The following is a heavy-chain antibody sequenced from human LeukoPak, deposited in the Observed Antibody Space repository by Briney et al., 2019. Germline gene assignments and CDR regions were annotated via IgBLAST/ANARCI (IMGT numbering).Heavy chain of an antibody. CDR1: GFTLSSYE. V-gene: IGHV3-48*03. CDR2: INSDSSRM. CDR3: ARELQGSGFDP. Sequence: PGGSLRLSCAASGFTLSSYEMNWVRQAPGKGLEWVSYINSDSSRMDYADSVKGRFTISRDNARNSLYLQMNSLTGEDTAVYYCARELQGSGFDPWGQGTLVTASS. D-gene: IGHD6-19*01. J-gene: IGHJ5*02.